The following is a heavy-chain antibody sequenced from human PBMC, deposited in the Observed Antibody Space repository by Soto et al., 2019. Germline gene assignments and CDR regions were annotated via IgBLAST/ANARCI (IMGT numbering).Heavy chain of an antibody. D-gene: IGHD3-10*01. CDR1: GFTFSSYS. Sequence: GGSLRLSCAASGFTFSSYSMNWVRQAPGKGLEWVSSISSSSSYIYYADSVKGRFTISRDNAKNSLYLQMNSLRAEDTAVYYCAREVSVRGGGYFDYWGQGTLVTVSS. J-gene: IGHJ4*02. CDR3: AREVSVRGGGYFDY. V-gene: IGHV3-21*01. CDR2: ISSSSSYI.